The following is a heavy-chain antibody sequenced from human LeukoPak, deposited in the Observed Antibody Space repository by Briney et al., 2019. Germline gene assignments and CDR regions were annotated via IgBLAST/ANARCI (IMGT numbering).Heavy chain of an antibody. D-gene: IGHD3-9*01. CDR3: VRPILTGYYSDAFDI. Sequence: PGESLRISCKGSGYSFTSYWISWVRQMPGKGLEWMGRIDPSDSYTNYSPSFQGHVTISADKSISTAYLQWSSLKASDTAMYYCVRPILTGYYSDAFDIWGQGTMVTVSS. CDR1: GYSFTSYW. CDR2: IDPSDSYT. J-gene: IGHJ3*02. V-gene: IGHV5-10-1*01.